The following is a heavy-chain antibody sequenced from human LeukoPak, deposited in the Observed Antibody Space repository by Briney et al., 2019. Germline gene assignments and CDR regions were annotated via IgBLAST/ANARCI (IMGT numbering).Heavy chain of an antibody. J-gene: IGHJ5*02. D-gene: IGHD5-18*01. Sequence: SVKVSCKSSGYTFTSYGISWVRQAPGQGLEWMGGIIPIFGTANYAQKFQGRVTITADKSTSTAYMELSSLRSEDTAVYYCARGRRDVDTAMAAPYNWFDPWGQGTLVTVSS. CDR1: GYTFTSYG. V-gene: IGHV1-69*06. CDR2: IIPIFGTA. CDR3: ARGRRDVDTAMAAPYNWFDP.